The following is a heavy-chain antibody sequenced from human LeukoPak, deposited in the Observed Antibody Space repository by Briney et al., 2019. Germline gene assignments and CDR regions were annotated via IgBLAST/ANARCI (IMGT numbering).Heavy chain of an antibody. V-gene: IGHV3-23*01. CDR3: AKRFGSGYLMYFQH. Sequence: PGASLRLSCAASGFTFSSYAMSWVRQAPGKGLEWVSAISGSGGSTYYADSVKGRFTISRDNSKNTLYLQMNSLRAEDTAVYYCAKRFGSGYLMYFQHWGQGTLVTVSS. D-gene: IGHD3-22*01. J-gene: IGHJ1*01. CDR2: ISGSGGST. CDR1: GFTFSSYA.